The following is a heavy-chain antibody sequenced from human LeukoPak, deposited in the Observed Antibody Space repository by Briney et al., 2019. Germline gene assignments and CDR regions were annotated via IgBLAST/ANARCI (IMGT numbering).Heavy chain of an antibody. CDR3: ARDYCSGGSCYNTVSGY. D-gene: IGHD2-15*01. CDR1: GGTFSSYA. CDR2: IIPIFGTA. J-gene: IGHJ4*02. V-gene: IGHV1-69*06. Sequence: ASEKVSCKASGGTFSSYAISWVRQAPGQGLEWMGGIIPIFGTANYAQKFQGRVTITADKPTSTAYMELSSLRSEDTAVYYCARDYCSGGSCYNTVSGYWGQGTLVTVSS.